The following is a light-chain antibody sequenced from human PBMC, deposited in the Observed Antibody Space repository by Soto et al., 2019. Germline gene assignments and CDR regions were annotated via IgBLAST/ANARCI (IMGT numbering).Light chain of an antibody. CDR1: QSVSSTY. CDR2: GAS. Sequence: EIVLTQSPGTLSLSPGERATLSCRASQSVSSTYLAWYQQKPGKAPRLLIYGASNSATGIPDRFSGGGSGTDFTLSISRLEPEAFAVYYCQHYRTFGQGTKVEIK. CDR3: QHYRT. V-gene: IGKV3-20*01. J-gene: IGKJ1*01.